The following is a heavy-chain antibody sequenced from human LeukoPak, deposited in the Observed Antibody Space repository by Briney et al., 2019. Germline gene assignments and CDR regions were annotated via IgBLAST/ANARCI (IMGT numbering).Heavy chain of an antibody. CDR2: MNPNSGNT. D-gene: IGHD3-22*01. CDR3: ARGPPPLYYYDSSGYYYFDY. Sequence: ASVKVSCKASGYTFTSYDINWVRQATGQGLEWMGWMNPNSGNTGYAQKFQGRVTITRNTSISTAYMELSSLRSEDTAVYYCARGPPPLYYYDSSGYYYFDYWGQGTLVTVSS. CDR1: GYTFTSYD. J-gene: IGHJ4*02. V-gene: IGHV1-8*03.